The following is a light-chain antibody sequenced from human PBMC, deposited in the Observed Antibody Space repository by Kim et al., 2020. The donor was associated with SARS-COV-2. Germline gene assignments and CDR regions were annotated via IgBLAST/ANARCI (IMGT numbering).Light chain of an antibody. CDR3: QRYSISLLT. CDR2: VAS. CDR1: LSVSSNY. V-gene: IGKV3-20*01. J-gene: IGKJ4*01. Sequence: SPTGTATRSPRGRLSVSSNYLSWYQQKPRQTPKLLIFVASSRDTGIPDTCSGIVSVTDFSLTISRLEPEDFSVYFCQRYSISLLTFGAGTKV.